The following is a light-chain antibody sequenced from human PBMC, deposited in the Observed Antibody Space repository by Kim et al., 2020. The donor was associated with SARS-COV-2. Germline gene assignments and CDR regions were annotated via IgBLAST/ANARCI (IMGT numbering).Light chain of an antibody. CDR1: SGSIDDTY. CDR2: EDD. J-gene: IGLJ2*01. CDR3: QSYNRDNVI. Sequence: GQTVPISCTRSSGSIDDTYVQWYQQRPGGVPTTVIYEDDQRPSGVSDRFSGSIDNSSNSASLTISGLRTEDEADYYCQSYNRDNVIFGGGTQLTVL. V-gene: IGLV6-57*03.